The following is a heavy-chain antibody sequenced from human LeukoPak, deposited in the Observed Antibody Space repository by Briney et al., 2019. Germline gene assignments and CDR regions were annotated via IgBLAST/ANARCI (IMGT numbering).Heavy chain of an antibody. Sequence: PGGSLRLSCAASGFTFSSYEMNWVRQAPGKGLEWVSYISSSGSTKYYADSVKGRFTISRDNAKNSLYVQMNSLRAEDTAVYYCARRAGAYSHPYDYWGQGTLVTVSS. D-gene: IGHD4/OR15-4a*01. CDR1: GFTFSSYE. V-gene: IGHV3-48*03. CDR3: ARRAGAYSHPYDY. J-gene: IGHJ4*02. CDR2: ISSSGSTK.